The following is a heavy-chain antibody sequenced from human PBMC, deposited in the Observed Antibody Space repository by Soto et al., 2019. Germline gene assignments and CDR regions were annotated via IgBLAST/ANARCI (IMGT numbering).Heavy chain of an antibody. CDR3: GRGRSGELVIFY. CDR1: GYTFTGYY. D-gene: IGHD1-26*01. Sequence: QVQLVQSGAELKKPGASVKVSCKGSGYTFTGYYIHWVRQTPGQGPEWMGEISPQTGGTKYAQKYQGRVTMTRDTSITTVYMELSNRSPDDTAVYYCGRGRSGELVIFYWGQGTLVTVSS. J-gene: IGHJ4*02. V-gene: IGHV1-2*02. CDR2: ISPQTGGT.